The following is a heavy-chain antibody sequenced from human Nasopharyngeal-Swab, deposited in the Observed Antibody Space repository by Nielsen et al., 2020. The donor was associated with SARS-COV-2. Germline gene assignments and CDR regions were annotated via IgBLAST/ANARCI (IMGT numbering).Heavy chain of an antibody. Sequence: GESLKISCAASGFTFSSYAMSWVRQDPGKGLERVSAISGSGGSTYYADSVKGRFTISRDNSKNTLYLQMNSLRAEDTAAYYCAKDILPGRYDRTYDAFDIWGQGTMVTVSS. J-gene: IGHJ3*02. CDR1: GFTFSSYA. CDR3: AKDILPGRYDRTYDAFDI. D-gene: IGHD3-22*01. V-gene: IGHV3-23*01. CDR2: ISGSGGST.